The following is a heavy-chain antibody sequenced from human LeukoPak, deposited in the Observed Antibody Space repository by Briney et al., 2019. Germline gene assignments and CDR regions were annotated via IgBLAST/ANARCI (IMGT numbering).Heavy chain of an antibody. CDR3: GSKDGEGFDH. D-gene: IGHD3-10*01. Sequence: ASVKVSCKASGYTFTTYYMHWVRQAPGQGLEWMGLIDPDGGSTTYAQEFQDRVIMTRDMSTSTVFLEFSGLRSDDTAVYHCGSKDGEGFDHWGQGTLVTVSS. J-gene: IGHJ4*02. V-gene: IGHV1-46*01. CDR2: IDPDGGST. CDR1: GYTFTTYY.